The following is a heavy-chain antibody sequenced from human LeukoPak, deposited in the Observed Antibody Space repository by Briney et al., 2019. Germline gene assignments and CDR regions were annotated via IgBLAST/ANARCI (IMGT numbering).Heavy chain of an antibody. Sequence: PGGSLRLSCAASGFTFSSYGRHWVRQAPGKGLEGVAFIRYDGSNKYYADSVKGRFTISRDNSKNTLYLQMNSLRAEDTAVCYCAKGASLLWFGELFMLDYWGQGTLVTVSS. J-gene: IGHJ4*02. V-gene: IGHV3-30*02. D-gene: IGHD3-10*01. CDR2: IRYDGSNK. CDR1: GFTFSSYG. CDR3: AKGASLLWFGELFMLDY.